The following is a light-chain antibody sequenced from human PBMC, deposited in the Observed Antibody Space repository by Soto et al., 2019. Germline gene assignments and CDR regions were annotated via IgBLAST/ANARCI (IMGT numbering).Light chain of an antibody. CDR2: EVS. V-gene: IGKV1-5*01. J-gene: IGKJ5*01. CDR3: QQFNSYPIT. Sequence: DIQMTQSPATLSASLGDRGTITCRASHSISRRLTWYQQKPGKAPKLLIYEVSSLESGVPSRFSGSGSGTEFTLTIAGLQPDDFATYYCQQFNSYPITFGQGTRLEIK. CDR1: HSISRR.